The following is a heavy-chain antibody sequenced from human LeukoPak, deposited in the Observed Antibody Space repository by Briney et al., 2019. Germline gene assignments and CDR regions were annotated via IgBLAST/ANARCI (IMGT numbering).Heavy chain of an antibody. CDR1: GYTFTSYY. J-gene: IGHJ2*01. V-gene: IGHV1-46*01. CDR3: ASSMVRGVIPWYFDL. D-gene: IGHD3-10*01. CDR2: INPSGGST. Sequence: ASVTVSCKASGYTFTSYYMHWVRQAPGQGLEWMGIINPSGGSTSYAQKFQGRVTMTRDTSTSTVYMELSSLRSEDTAVYYCASSMVRGVIPWYFDLWGRGTLVTVSS.